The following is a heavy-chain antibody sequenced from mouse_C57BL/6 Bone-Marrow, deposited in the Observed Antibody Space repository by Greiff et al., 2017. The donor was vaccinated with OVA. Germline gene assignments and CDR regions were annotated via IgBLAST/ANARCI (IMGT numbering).Heavy chain of an antibody. D-gene: IGHD1-1*01. V-gene: IGHV1-64*01. Sequence: QVQLQQPGAELVKPGASVKLSCKASGYTFTSYWMHWVKQRPGQGLEWIGMIHPNSGSTNYNEKFKSKATLTVDKSSSTAYMQLSSLTSEDSAVYYCARLGYYDGLDHYYAMDYWGQGTSVTFSS. CDR3: ARLGYYDGLDHYYAMDY. CDR2: IHPNSGST. CDR1: GYTFTSYW. J-gene: IGHJ4*01.